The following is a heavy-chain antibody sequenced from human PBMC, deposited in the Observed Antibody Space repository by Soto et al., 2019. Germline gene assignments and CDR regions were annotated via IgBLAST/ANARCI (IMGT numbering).Heavy chain of an antibody. CDR2: IYYSGSA. J-gene: IGHJ3*02. CDR3: ARDKTTVTTEDAFDI. Sequence: SETLSLTCTVSGGSMTSYYWNWIRQPPGKGLEWIGYIYYSGSAIYNPSLQSRVTISVDTSKNHFSLKLNSVTAADTAVYYCARDKTTVTTEDAFDIWGQGTMVTVSS. CDR1: GGSMTSYY. V-gene: IGHV4-59*01. D-gene: IGHD4-17*01.